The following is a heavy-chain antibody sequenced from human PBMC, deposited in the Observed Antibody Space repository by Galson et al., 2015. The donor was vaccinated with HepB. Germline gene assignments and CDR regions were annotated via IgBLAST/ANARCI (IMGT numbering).Heavy chain of an antibody. J-gene: IGHJ2*01. Sequence: SLRLSCAASGFNFKNYGMHWVRQAPGKGLDWVAIIWYDGSEAYYADSVKGRFTISRDNSINTLFLQMNSLRVDDTAVYYCATEYYGDSLPPDVWGRGTLVTVSS. V-gene: IGHV3-33*01. CDR2: IWYDGSEA. CDR1: GFNFKNYG. D-gene: IGHD2-21*01. CDR3: ATEYYGDSLPPDV.